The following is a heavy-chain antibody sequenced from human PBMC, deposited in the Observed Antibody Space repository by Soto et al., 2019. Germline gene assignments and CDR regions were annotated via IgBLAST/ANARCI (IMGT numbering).Heavy chain of an antibody. CDR2: IYYSGST. Sequence: PSETLSLTCTVSGGSSGSGDYYWSWIRQPPGKGLEWIGYIYYSGSTYYNPSLKSRVTISVDTSKNQFSLKLSSVTAADTAVYYCARAQNWLFVYGMDVWGQGTTVTVSS. J-gene: IGHJ6*02. D-gene: IGHD6-19*01. CDR3: ARAQNWLFVYGMDV. V-gene: IGHV4-30-4*01. CDR1: GGSSGSGDYY.